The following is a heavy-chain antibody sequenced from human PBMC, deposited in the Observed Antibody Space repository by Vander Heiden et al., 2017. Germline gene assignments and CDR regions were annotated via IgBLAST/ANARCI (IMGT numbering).Heavy chain of an antibody. Sequence: VRLEASGGGLVQPGGSLRVSCSASGFTFSRFWMHLVRQAPGKGLVWVSRINSDGSSTMYADTVKGRFTISRDNAKNTVYLQMNSLRADDTAIYYCARESAVERIAFDIWGQGTMVTVSS. V-gene: IGHV3-74*03. CDR3: ARESAVERIAFDI. J-gene: IGHJ3*02. D-gene: IGHD2-2*01. CDR2: INSDGSST. CDR1: GFTFSRFW.